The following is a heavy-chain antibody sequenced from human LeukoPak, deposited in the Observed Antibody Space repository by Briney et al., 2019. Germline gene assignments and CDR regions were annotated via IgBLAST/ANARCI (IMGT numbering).Heavy chain of an antibody. Sequence: GGSLRLSCAASGFTFRNAWMSWVRQAPGKGLKWVGRIKSKTDGGTTDYAAPVKGRFTISRDDSKNTLYLQMNSLKTEDTAVYYCTTDPPSGWYLFDYWGQGTLVTVSS. CDR2: IKSKTDGGTT. V-gene: IGHV3-15*01. D-gene: IGHD6-19*01. J-gene: IGHJ4*02. CDR3: TTDPPSGWYLFDY. CDR1: GFTFRNAW.